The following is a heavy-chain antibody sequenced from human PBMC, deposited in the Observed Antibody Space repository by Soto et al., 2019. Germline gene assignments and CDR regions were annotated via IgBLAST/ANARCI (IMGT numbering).Heavy chain of an antibody. D-gene: IGHD2-2*01. J-gene: IGHJ6*02. CDR2: IIPIFGTA. CDR1: GGTFSSYA. Sequence: QVQLVQSGAEVKKPGSSVKVSCKASGGTFSSYAISWVRQAPGQGLEWMGGIIPIFGTANYAQKFQGRVTITADKDTSTAYMELSSLRSEDTAVYYCARGAVGYCSSTSCLPYYYYGMDVWGQGTTVTVSS. CDR3: ARGAVGYCSSTSCLPYYYYGMDV. V-gene: IGHV1-69*06.